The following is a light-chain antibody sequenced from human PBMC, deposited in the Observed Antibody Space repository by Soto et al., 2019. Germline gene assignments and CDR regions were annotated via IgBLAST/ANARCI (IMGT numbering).Light chain of an antibody. CDR1: QDIRNF. V-gene: IGKV1-27*01. J-gene: IGKJ3*01. CDR2: AAS. CDR3: QKYSSVLV. Sequence: DIQMTQSPTSLSASVGDRVTITCRASQDIRNFVAWYQQKPGKAPKLLIYAASTLQSGVPSRFSGSGSGTDFTLTINSLQADDVATYSCQKYSSVLVFGPGTKVEMK.